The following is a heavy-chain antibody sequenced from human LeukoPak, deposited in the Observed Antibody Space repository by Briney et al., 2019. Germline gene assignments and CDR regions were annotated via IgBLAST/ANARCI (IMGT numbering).Heavy chain of an antibody. V-gene: IGHV3-11*01. D-gene: IGHD6-19*01. CDR1: GFTFSDYY. J-gene: IGHJ4*02. CDR2: IPRSGTPI. Sequence: GGSLRLSCLASGFTFSDYYMSWIRQAPGKGLEWISYIPRSGTPINYADSVRGRFTISRDNAKNSLYLQMNSLTAEDTAVYYCARGSSGVDYWGQGTLVTVSS. CDR3: ARGSSGVDY.